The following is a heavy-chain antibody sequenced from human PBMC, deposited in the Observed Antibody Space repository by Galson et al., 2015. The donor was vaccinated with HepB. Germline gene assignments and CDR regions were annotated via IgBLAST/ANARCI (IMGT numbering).Heavy chain of an antibody. V-gene: IGHV1-46*03. J-gene: IGHJ6*03. CDR3: ARVSPSGYYNHYYYYYMDV. D-gene: IGHD3-22*01. CDR2: INPSGGST. CDR1: GYTFTSYY. Sequence: SVKVSCKASGYTFTSYYMHWVRQAPGQGLEWMGIINPSGGSTSYAQKFQGRVTMTRDTSTSTVYMELSSLRSEDTAVYYCARVSPSGYYNHYYYYYMDVWGKGTTVTVSS.